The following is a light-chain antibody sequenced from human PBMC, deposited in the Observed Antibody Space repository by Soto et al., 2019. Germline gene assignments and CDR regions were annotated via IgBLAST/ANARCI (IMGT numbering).Light chain of an antibody. V-gene: IGKV3-20*01. Sequence: EIVLTQSPGTLSWSPGERATLSCRASQSVYSSYLAWYQQKSGQAPRLLIYDASSRATGIPDRFSGSGSGTDFTLTISRLEPEDFAVYYCQQYGNLWTFGQGTKLEI. CDR2: DAS. J-gene: IGKJ2*02. CDR3: QQYGNLWT. CDR1: QSVYSSY.